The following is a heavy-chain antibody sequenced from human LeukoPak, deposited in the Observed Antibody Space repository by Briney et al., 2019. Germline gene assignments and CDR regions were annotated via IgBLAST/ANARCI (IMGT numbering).Heavy chain of an antibody. CDR2: ISYDGSNK. D-gene: IGHD6-19*01. J-gene: IGHJ6*02. Sequence: GGSLRLSCAASGFTFSSYGMHWVRQAPGKGLEWVAVISYDGSNKFYIDSVKGRFTISRDNSKNTLYLQMNSLRDEDTAVYYCAKWAGYSSGWYCMDVWGQGTTVTVSS. V-gene: IGHV3-30*18. CDR3: AKWAGYSSGWYCMDV. CDR1: GFTFSSYG.